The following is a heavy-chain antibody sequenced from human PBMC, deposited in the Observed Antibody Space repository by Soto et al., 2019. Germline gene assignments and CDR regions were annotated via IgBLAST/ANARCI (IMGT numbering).Heavy chain of an antibody. J-gene: IGHJ6*02. CDR3: ARPHLDRPTYYGLDV. D-gene: IGHD3-16*01. V-gene: IGHV3-48*02. CDR2: INSGSDTI. CDR1: GFTLSAYS. Sequence: VSLRLSCAAXGFTLSAYSMNWVRQAPGKGLEWISFINSGSDTIYYGDSVKGRFTISRDNAKNALYLQMNSLRDDDTAVYYCARPHLDRPTYYGLDVWGQGTTVTVSS.